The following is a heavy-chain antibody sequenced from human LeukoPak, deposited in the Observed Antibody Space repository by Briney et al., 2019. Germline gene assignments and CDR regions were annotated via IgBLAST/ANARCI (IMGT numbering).Heavy chain of an antibody. D-gene: IGHD1-26*01. J-gene: IGHJ2*01. CDR2: IGGGGVTT. CDR3: AREGGGSGLWYYDL. Sequence: GGSLRLSRAASGFTFSSYSMHWVRQAPGKGPEFVSVIGGGGVTTFYADSVKDRFTISRDNSKNTLYLEMGSLRAEDMAVYYCAREGGGSGLWYYDLWGRGTLVTVSS. CDR1: GFTFSSYS. V-gene: IGHV3-64*02.